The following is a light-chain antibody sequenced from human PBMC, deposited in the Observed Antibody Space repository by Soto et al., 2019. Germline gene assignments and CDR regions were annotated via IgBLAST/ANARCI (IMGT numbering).Light chain of an antibody. V-gene: IGKV3-15*01. Sequence: ERVMTQSPVTLSVSPGESVTLSCGASQSVGSNLAWYQQKVGQAPRLVIYGVSTRATGIPARFSGSGSGRQFTLTISSLQSEDSAVYYCQQYNNWPQTFGQGTKVDNK. CDR3: QQYNNWPQT. CDR2: GVS. CDR1: QSVGSN. J-gene: IGKJ1*01.